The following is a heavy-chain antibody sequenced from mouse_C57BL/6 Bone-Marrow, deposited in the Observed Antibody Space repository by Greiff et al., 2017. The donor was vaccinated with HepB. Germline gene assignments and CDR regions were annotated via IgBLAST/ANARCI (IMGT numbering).Heavy chain of an antibody. CDR3: ARSLLFYAMDY. D-gene: IGHD2-10*01. Sequence: EVKLVESGGDLVKPGGSLKLSCAASGFTFSSYGMSWVRQTPDKRLEWVATISSGGSYTYYPDSVKGRFTISRDNAKNTLYLQMSSLKSEDTAMYYCARSLLFYAMDYGGQGTSVTVSS. CDR2: ISSGGSYT. J-gene: IGHJ4*01. CDR1: GFTFSSYG. V-gene: IGHV5-6*02.